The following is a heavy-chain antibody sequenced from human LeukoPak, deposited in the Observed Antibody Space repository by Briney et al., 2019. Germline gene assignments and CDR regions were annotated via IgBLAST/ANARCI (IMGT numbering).Heavy chain of an antibody. CDR1: GFTFTDYY. Sequence: GGSLRLSCAASGFTFTDYYMSWIRQAPGKGLEWVSYISSTGSTIYYADSVKGRFTISRDNAKNSLYLQMNSLRAEDTAVYYCARELSSGWYTPDSWGQGTLVTVSS. CDR3: ARELSSGWYTPDS. D-gene: IGHD6-19*01. V-gene: IGHV3-11*01. J-gene: IGHJ4*02. CDR2: ISSTGSTI.